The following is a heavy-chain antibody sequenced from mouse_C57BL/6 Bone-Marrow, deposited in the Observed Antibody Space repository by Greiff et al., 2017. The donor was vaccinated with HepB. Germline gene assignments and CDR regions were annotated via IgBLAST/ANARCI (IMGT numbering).Heavy chain of an antibody. V-gene: IGHV2-5*01. J-gene: IGHJ1*03. CDR1: GFSLTSYG. Sequence: VQLVESGPGLVQPSQSLSITCTVSGFSLTSYGVHWVRQSPGKGLEWLGVIWRGGSTDYNAAFMSRLSITKDNSKSQVFFKMNSLQADDTAIYYCAKNPYGSNWYFDVWGTGTTVTVSS. D-gene: IGHD1-1*01. CDR3: AKNPYGSNWYFDV. CDR2: IWRGGST.